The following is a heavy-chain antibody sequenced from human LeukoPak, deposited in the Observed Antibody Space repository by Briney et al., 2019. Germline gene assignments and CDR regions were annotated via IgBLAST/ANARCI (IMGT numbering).Heavy chain of an antibody. CDR1: GFTVSSNY. CDR3: ARGSPDYDSGSYDY. J-gene: IGHJ4*02. V-gene: IGHV3-53*01. Sequence: PGGSLRLSCAASGFTVSSNYMSWVRQAPGKGLEWVSVIYSGGSTYYSDSVKGRFTISRDNSKNTLYLQMNSLRAEDTAVYYCARGSPDYDSGSYDYWGQGTLVTVSS. D-gene: IGHD1-26*01. CDR2: IYSGGST.